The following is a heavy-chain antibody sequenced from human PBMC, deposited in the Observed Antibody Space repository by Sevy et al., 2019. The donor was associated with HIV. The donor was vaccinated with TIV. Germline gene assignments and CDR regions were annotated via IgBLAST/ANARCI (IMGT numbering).Heavy chain of an antibody. J-gene: IGHJ4*02. D-gene: IGHD2-15*01. CDR2: IYAGGTQ. CDR3: ASEYCSRGSCFFDY. CDR1: GFDIRSNY. V-gene: IGHV3-53*01. Sequence: GGSLRLSCVVSGFDIRSNYMSWVRQAPGKGLEWVSHIYAGGTQYYADSVKGRFTFSRDDSKNTVSLQMRGLRVEDSAVYYCASEYCSRGSCFFDYWGQGIQVTVSS.